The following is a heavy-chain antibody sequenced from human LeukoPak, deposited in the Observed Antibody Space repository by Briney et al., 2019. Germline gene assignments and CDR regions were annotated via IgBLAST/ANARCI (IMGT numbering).Heavy chain of an antibody. CDR2: ISYDGSNK. V-gene: IGHV3-30*04. CDR1: GFTFSSYA. J-gene: IGHJ4*02. Sequence: GGSLRLSCAASGFTFSSYAMHWVRQAPGKGLEWVAVISYDGSNKYYADSVEGRFTISRDNSKNTLYLEMSSLRAEDTAVYYCAKSGYNYDSNAYPFIDYWGQGTLVTVSS. CDR3: AKSGYNYDSNAYPFIDY. D-gene: IGHD3-22*01.